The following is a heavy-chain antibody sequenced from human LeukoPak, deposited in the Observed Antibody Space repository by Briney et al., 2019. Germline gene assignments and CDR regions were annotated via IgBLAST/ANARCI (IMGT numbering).Heavy chain of an antibody. D-gene: IGHD3-22*01. V-gene: IGHV4-30-2*01. J-gene: IGHJ3*02. CDR2: IYHSGST. CDR1: GGSISSGGYY. CDR3: ASGRYYYDSSGPDAFDI. Sequence: SQTLSLTCTVSGGSISSGGYYWSWIRQPPGKGLEWIGYIYHSGSTYYNPSLKSRVTISVDGSKNQFSLKLSSVTAADTAVYYCASGRYYYDSSGPDAFDIWGQGTMVTVSS.